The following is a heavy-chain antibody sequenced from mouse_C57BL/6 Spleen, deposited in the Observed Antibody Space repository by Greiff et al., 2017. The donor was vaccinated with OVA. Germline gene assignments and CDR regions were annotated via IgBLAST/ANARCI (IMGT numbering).Heavy chain of an antibody. Sequence: EVKLMESGPELVKPGASVKIPCKASGYTFTDYNMDWVKQSHGKSLEWIGDINPNNGGTIYNQKFKGKATLTVDKSSSTAYMELRSLTSEDTAVYYCARRDYGNLSYWGQGTTLTVSS. D-gene: IGHD2-1*01. J-gene: IGHJ2*01. V-gene: IGHV1-18*01. CDR2: INPNNGGT. CDR3: ARRDYGNLSY. CDR1: GYTFTDYN.